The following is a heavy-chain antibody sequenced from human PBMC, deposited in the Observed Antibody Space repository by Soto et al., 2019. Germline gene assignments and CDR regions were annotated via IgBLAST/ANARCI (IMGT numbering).Heavy chain of an antibody. J-gene: IGHJ4*02. V-gene: IGHV3-7*01. CDR1: GLSFRSYW. Sequence: GGSLRLSCAASGLSFRSYWMAWVRQAPGKGLEWVANIRQDGGDKYFLESVKGRFTISRDNAQNSLYLQMNSLRVEDTAIYYCVRDAVVSGVDYFDYWGQGT. CDR3: VRDAVVSGVDYFDY. CDR2: IRQDGGDK. D-gene: IGHD2-8*01.